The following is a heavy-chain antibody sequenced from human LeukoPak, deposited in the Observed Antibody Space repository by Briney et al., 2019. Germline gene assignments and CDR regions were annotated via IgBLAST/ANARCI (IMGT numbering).Heavy chain of an antibody. J-gene: IGHJ4*02. CDR3: ATHRADYYDSSGYHDY. CDR2: IIPIFGTA. CDR1: GGTFSSYA. Sequence: SVKVSCKASGGTFSSYAISWVRQAPGQGLEWMGGIIPIFGTANYAQKFQGRVTITADESTSTAYMELSSLRSEDTAVYYCATHRADYYDSSGYHDYWGQGTLVTVSS. D-gene: IGHD3-22*01. V-gene: IGHV1-69*13.